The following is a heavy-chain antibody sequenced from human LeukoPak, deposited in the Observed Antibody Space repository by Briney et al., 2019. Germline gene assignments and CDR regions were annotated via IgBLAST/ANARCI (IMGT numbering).Heavy chain of an antibody. J-gene: IGHJ4*02. D-gene: IGHD3-10*01. CDR1: GYTFTNYL. Sequence: ASVKVSCKASGYTFTNYLIHWVRQAPGKGLGWVGIINPSGGTATYAPKFQGRVTMTRDTSTSTVYMELSSLRSEDTAVYYCARGLGSVSYYGYWGQGTLVTVSS. V-gene: IGHV1-46*01. CDR3: ARGLGSVSYYGY. CDR2: INPSGGTA.